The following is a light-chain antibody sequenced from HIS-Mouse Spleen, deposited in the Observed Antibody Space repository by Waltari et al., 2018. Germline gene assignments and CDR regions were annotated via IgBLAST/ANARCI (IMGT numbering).Light chain of an antibody. CDR2: KAS. J-gene: IGKJ1*01. V-gene: IGKV1-5*03. CDR3: QQYNSYTWT. Sequence: DIQMTQSPSTLSASVGDRVTITCRASQSISSWLAWYQQKPGKAPKLLIYKASSLESGVPSRFIGCGSGTEFTLTISSLQPDDFATYYCQQYNSYTWTFGQGTKVEIK. CDR1: QSISSW.